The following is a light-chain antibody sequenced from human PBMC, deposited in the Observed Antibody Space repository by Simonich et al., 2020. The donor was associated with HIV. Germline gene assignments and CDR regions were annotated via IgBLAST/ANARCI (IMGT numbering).Light chain of an antibody. CDR1: QRISSY. V-gene: IGKV1-39*01. CDR2: AES. CDR3: QQSYSTPLT. J-gene: IGKJ4*01. Sequence: DIQMTQSPSSLSASVGDRVTITCRASQRISSYLNWYQQKPGKAPNLLIYAESSLQSGVPSRFSGSGSETDFTLTISSLQPEDFATYYCQQSYSTPLTFGGGTKVEIK.